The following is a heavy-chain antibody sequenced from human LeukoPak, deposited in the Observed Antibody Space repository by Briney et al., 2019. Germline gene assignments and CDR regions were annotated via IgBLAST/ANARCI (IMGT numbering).Heavy chain of an antibody. CDR1: GGSITNYY. D-gene: IGHD6-19*01. CDR2: IHHGGRA. Sequence: PSETLSLTCTVSGGSITNYYWGWIRQPPGKGLEWIGHIHHGGRAAYSPSLTGRVTISVDPSNIHFSLRLTSMTAADTAVYRCVRFISSGLDYWGQGILVTVSS. V-gene: IGHV4-59*08. CDR3: VRFISSGLDY. J-gene: IGHJ4*02.